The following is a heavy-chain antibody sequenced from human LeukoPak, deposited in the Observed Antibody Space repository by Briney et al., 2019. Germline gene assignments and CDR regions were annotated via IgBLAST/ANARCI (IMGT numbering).Heavy chain of an antibody. Sequence: PGGSLRLSCAASGFTVSSNYMSWVRQAPGKGLEWVSVIYSGGSTYYADSVKGRFTISRDNAKNSLFLQMNSPRAEDTAVYYCARGQGLQLKSGSDYWGQGTLVTVSS. CDR1: GFTVSSNY. J-gene: IGHJ4*02. CDR2: IYSGGST. V-gene: IGHV3-66*01. D-gene: IGHD5-24*01. CDR3: ARGQGLQLKSGSDY.